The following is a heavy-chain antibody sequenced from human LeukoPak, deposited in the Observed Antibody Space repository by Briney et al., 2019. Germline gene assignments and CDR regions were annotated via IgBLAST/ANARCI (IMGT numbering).Heavy chain of an antibody. Sequence: PGGSLRLSCATSGFTFSSYGMHWVRQAPGKGLEWVAVIWYEGNSKYYAESVKGRFTISRDNSKNTLYLEMKNLRAEDTAVYYCARSYCGGSCYSSNYYQYYGMDVWGQGTTVTVSS. CDR3: ARSYCGGSCYSSNYYQYYGMDV. V-gene: IGHV3-33*01. J-gene: IGHJ6*02. CDR1: GFTFSSYG. CDR2: IWYEGNSK. D-gene: IGHD2-21*02.